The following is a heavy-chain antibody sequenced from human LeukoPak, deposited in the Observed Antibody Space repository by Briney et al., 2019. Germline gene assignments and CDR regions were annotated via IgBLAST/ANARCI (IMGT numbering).Heavy chain of an antibody. CDR2: ISGSGGST. CDR3: ARYCSGGSCYSGMDV. J-gene: IGHJ6*02. Sequence: GGSLRLSCAASGFSFTYYAMSWVRQAPGKGLEWVSGISGSGGSTYYADSVKGRFTISRDNSKNTLFLQMNSLRDEDTAVYYCARYCSGGSCYSGMDVWGHGTTVTVSS. D-gene: IGHD2-15*01. V-gene: IGHV3-23*01. CDR1: GFSFTYYA.